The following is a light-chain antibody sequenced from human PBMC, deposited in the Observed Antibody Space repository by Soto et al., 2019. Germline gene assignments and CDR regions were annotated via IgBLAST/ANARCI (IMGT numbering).Light chain of an antibody. CDR1: QGINNY. CDR3: QKFNTAPFT. V-gene: IGKV1-27*01. Sequence: DILMTQSPSSLSASVGDRVTITCRASQGINNYLVWYQQKPGKLHKILISGASTVQSGVPSRFSASQSGTDLNLSISSMQHDDFATYYYQKFNTAPFTFGPGTKVDIK. CDR2: GAS. J-gene: IGKJ3*01.